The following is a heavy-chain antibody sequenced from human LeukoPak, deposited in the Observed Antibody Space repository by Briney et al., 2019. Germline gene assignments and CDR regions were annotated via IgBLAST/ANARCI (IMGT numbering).Heavy chain of an antibody. Sequence: GGSLRLSCVGSGFTFSSHSMHWIRQAPGKGLEWVSSISSRNSYIYYADSMKGRFIVSRDNANNSLYLQMNNLTAEDTAVYYCAREEYDDVWGSYSWFDPWGQGTLVIVSS. CDR3: AREEYDDVWGSYSWFDP. CDR1: GFTFSSHS. J-gene: IGHJ5*02. CDR2: ISSRNSYI. V-gene: IGHV3-21*01. D-gene: IGHD3-16*01.